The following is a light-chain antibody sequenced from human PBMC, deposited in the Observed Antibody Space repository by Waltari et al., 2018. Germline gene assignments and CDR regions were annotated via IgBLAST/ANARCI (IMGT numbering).Light chain of an antibody. J-gene: IGLJ2*01. CDR2: EAT. CDR3: CSYVGGSRVL. Sequence: QSVLTQPASVSGSPGQSITISCTGTRSDIGAYNFFPWFQQLPGQAPRLLISEATKRPSGVSYRFSGSKSGNTASLSISDLQAEDEADYYCCSYVGGSRVLFGGGTKLTV. CDR1: RSDIGAYNF. V-gene: IGLV2-23*01.